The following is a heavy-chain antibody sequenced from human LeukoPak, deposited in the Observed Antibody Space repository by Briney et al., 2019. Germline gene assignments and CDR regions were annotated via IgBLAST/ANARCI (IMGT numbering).Heavy chain of an antibody. CDR3: ARDWSDYGGNYSHY. Sequence: GGSLRLSCAASGFTFSSYSMNWVRQAPGNGLEWVSSISSSSSYIYYADSVKGRFTISRDNAKNSLYLQMNSLRAEDTAVYYCARDWSDYGGNYSHYWGQGTLVTVSS. D-gene: IGHD4-17*01. CDR2: ISSSSSYI. V-gene: IGHV3-21*01. CDR1: GFTFSSYS. J-gene: IGHJ4*02.